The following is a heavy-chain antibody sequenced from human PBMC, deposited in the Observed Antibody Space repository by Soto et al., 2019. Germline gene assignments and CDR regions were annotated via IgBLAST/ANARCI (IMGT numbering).Heavy chain of an antibody. J-gene: IGHJ4*02. V-gene: IGHV3-30*18. D-gene: IGHD3-22*01. CDR1: GFTFISYG. CDR2: ISNDGSNK. CDR3: AKDITYYYDSSGYYWGAFDS. Sequence: AWGSLRLSCAASGFTFISYGIHFVRHSPCKWLEWVAVISNDGSNKYYADSVKGRFTISRDNSKNTLYLQMNSLRAEDTAVYYCAKDITYYYDSSGYYWGAFDSWGQGTLVTVSS.